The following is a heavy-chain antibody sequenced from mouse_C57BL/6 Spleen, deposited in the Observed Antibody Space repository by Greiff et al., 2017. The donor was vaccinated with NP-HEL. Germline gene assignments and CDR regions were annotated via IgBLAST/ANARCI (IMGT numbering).Heavy chain of an antibody. D-gene: IGHD2-4*01. CDR3: ARPYYDYPYYYAMDY. V-gene: IGHV1-7*01. CDR1: GYTFTSYW. Sequence: QVHVKQSGAELAKPGASVKLSCKASGYTFTSYWMHWVKQRPGQGLEWIGYINPSSGYTKYNQKFKDKATLTADKSSSTAYMQLSSLTYEDSAVYYCARPYYDYPYYYAMDYWGQGTSVTVSS. CDR2: INPSSGYT. J-gene: IGHJ4*01.